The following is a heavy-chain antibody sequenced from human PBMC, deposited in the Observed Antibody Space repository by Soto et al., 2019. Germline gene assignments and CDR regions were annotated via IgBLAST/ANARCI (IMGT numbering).Heavy chain of an antibody. J-gene: IGHJ4*02. Sequence: SVKVSCKASGGTFSSYAISWVRQAPGQGLEWMGGIIPIFGTANYAQKFQGRVTITADESTSTAYMELSSLRSEDTAVYYCAKNGLSSSPSAIDSWGQGTLVTVSS. CDR2: IIPIFGTA. D-gene: IGHD6-6*01. CDR1: GGTFSSYA. CDR3: AKNGLSSSPSAIDS. V-gene: IGHV1-69*13.